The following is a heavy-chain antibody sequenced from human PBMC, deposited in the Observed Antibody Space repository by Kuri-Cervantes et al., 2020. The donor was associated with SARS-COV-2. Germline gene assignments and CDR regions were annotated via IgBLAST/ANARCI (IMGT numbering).Heavy chain of an antibody. CDR3: SRAGPGVSWDF. V-gene: IGHV3-72*01. J-gene: IGHJ4*02. D-gene: IGHD2-8*01. CDR1: GFTFSDHT. CDR2: IKNKDQGYAT. Sequence: GGSLRLSCAASGFTFSDHTMDWVRQAPGKGLEWVGRIKNKDQGYATYYAASVKGRFTISREVSKDSLYLQLNSLKSEDTALYYCSRAGPGVSWDFWCQGTLVTVSS.